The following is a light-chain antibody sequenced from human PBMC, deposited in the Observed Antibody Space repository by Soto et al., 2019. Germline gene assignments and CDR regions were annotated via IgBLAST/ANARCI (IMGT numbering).Light chain of an antibody. Sequence: LTQPASVSGSPGQSITISCTGTSSDVGGYNYVSWYQLHPGKAPKLMIYDVSDRPSGVSNRFSGSKSGNTASLTISGLQAEDEADYYCSSYTSSGSLYVFGAGTKVTVL. CDR3: SSYTSSGSLYV. CDR2: DVS. CDR1: SSDVGGYNY. J-gene: IGLJ1*01. V-gene: IGLV2-14*01.